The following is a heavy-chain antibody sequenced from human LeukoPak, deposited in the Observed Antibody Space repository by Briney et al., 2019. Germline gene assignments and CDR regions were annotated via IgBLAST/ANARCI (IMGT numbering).Heavy chain of an antibody. D-gene: IGHD2-2*01. CDR2: ISGSGGST. V-gene: IGHV3-23*01. Sequence: GGSLRLSCAASGFTFSSYAMSWVRQAPGKGLEWVSAISGSGGSTYYADSVKGRFTISRDNSRNTLYLQMNSLRAEDTAVYYCAKDFEDIVVVTLFDYWGQGTLVTVSS. J-gene: IGHJ4*02. CDR1: GFTFSSYA. CDR3: AKDFEDIVVVTLFDY.